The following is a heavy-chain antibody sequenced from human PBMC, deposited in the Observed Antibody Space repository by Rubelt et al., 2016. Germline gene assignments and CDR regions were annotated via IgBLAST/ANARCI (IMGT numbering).Heavy chain of an antibody. V-gene: IGHV1-8*01. CDR3: VSGAI. CDR2: MTPNSGNT. J-gene: IGHJ3*02. CDR1: GYAFTSHD. Sequence: QVQREQSGAEVKKPGDSVKVSCKASGYAFTSHDINWVRQATGHGLEWMGYMTPNSGNTGYAQKFRAGVTLTRTTSISTAYMELSSLRSEDTAVYYCVSGAIWGQGTLVTVSS.